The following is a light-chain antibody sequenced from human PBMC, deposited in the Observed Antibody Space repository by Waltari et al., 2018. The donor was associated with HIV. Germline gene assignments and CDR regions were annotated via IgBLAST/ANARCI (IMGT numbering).Light chain of an antibody. Sequence: DIVLTQSPATLSLSPGASATLPCRASQSVSTYFAWSQQKPGQAPRLLIFDASNRATGVPARFSGSGSGTEFTLTIDSLEPEDFAVYYCQQRSNWPPLTFGGGTKVDIK. CDR2: DAS. CDR3: QQRSNWPPLT. V-gene: IGKV3-11*01. J-gene: IGKJ4*01. CDR1: QSVSTY.